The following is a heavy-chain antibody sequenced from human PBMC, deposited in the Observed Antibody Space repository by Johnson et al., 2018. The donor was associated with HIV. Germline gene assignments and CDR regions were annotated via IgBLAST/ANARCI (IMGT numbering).Heavy chain of an antibody. D-gene: IGHD5-12*01. J-gene: IGHJ3*02. V-gene: IGHV3-30-3*01. CDR2: ISYDGSNK. CDR1: GFSFSTYD. CDR3: ARDRLLATIPLRKSWGALDI. Sequence: QVQLVESGGGLIQPGGSLRISCAASGFSFSTYDMHWVRQAPGKGLEWVAVISYDGSNKYYADSVKGRFTISRDNSKTTLYLQMNSLRAEDTAVYYCARDRLLATIPLRKSWGALDIWGQGTMVTVSS.